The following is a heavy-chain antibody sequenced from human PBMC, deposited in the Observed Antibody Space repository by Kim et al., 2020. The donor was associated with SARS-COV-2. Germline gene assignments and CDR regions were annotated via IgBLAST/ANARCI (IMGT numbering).Heavy chain of an antibody. Sequence: SETLSLTCTVSGGSISSYYWSWIRQPPGKGLEWIGYIYYSGSTNYNPSLKSRVTISVDTSKNQFSLKLSSVTAADTAVYYCARTRRDGYNYRGYYFDYWGQGTLVTVSS. V-gene: IGHV4-59*01. CDR3: ARTRRDGYNYRGYYFDY. CDR1: GGSISSYY. J-gene: IGHJ4*02. CDR2: IYYSGST. D-gene: IGHD5-12*01.